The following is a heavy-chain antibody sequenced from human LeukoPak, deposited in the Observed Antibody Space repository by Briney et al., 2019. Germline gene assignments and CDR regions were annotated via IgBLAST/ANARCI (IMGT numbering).Heavy chain of an antibody. V-gene: IGHV3-43D*03. CDR3: AKATSSWHEFDY. D-gene: IGHD6-13*01. CDR1: GFTFDDYA. Sequence: GGSLRLSCAASGFTFDDYAMHWVRQAPGKGLEWVPLITWDADSTYYADSVKGRFTISRDNSKNSLYLQMNSLRAEDTALYYCAKATSSWHEFDYWGQGTLVTVSS. J-gene: IGHJ4*02. CDR2: ITWDADST.